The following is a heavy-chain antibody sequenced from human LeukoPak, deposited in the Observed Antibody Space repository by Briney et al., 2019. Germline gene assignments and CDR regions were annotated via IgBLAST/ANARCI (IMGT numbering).Heavy chain of an antibody. Sequence: GESLKISWKGSGYSFTGYWIGWGRQMPGKGVGWRVIIYPCDSDTRYSPSFQGQVTISADKSISTAYLQWSSLKASDTAMYYCARHAYYYDSSGYPSFDYWGQATLVTVSS. CDR3: ARHAYYYDSSGYPSFDY. CDR1: GYSFTGYW. D-gene: IGHD3-22*01. CDR2: IYPCDSDT. J-gene: IGHJ4*02. V-gene: IGHV5-51*01.